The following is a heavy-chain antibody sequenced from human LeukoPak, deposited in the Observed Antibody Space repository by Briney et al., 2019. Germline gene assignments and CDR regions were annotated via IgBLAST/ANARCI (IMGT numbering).Heavy chain of an antibody. J-gene: IGHJ6*02. D-gene: IGHD2-15*01. V-gene: IGHV3-13*01. Sequence: GSLRLSCAASGFTFSSYDMHWVRQATGKGLEWVSAIGTAGDTYYPGSVRGRFTISRENAKNSLYLQMNSLRAGDTAVYYCAREDVVVVAARYYYYGMDVWGQGTTVTVSS. CDR3: AREDVVVVAARYYYYGMDV. CDR1: GFTFSSYD. CDR2: IGTAGDT.